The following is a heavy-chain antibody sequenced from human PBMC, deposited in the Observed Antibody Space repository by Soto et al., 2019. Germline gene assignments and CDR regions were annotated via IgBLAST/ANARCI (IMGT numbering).Heavy chain of an antibody. V-gene: IGHV1-3*01. CDR3: ARDLWYSSGWYDDY. J-gene: IGHJ4*02. CDR2: INAGNGNT. Sequence: QVQLVQSGAEVKKPGASVKVSCKASGYTFTSYAMHWVRQAPGQRLEWRGWINAGNGNTKYSQKFQDRVTITRDTSASTAYMELSSLRSEDTAVYYCARDLWYSSGWYDDYWGQGTLVTVSS. D-gene: IGHD6-19*01. CDR1: GYTFTSYA.